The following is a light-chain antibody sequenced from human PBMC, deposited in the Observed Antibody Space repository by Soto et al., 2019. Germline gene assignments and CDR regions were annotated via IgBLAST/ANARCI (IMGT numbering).Light chain of an antibody. Sequence: IVLTQSPATLSLSPGERATLSCRASQSVSSYLAWYQQKPGQAPRLLIYDASNRATGIPARFSGSGSGTEFPPPISTLDQEDFAFYYCQPGCTCPITFAKG. J-gene: IGKJ5*01. CDR1: QSVSSY. CDR3: QPGCTCPIT. CDR2: DAS. V-gene: IGKV3-11*01.